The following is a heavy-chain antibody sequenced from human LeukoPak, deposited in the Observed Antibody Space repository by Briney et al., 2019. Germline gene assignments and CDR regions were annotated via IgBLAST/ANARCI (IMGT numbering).Heavy chain of an antibody. CDR2: INHSGST. D-gene: IGHD3-9*01. J-gene: IGHJ6*03. CDR1: GGSFSGYY. V-gene: IGHV4-34*01. CDR3: ARGFSYDILTGYRPNYYYYMDV. Sequence: SETLSLTCAVYGGSFSGYYWSWIRQPPGKGLEWIGEINHSGSTNYNPSLKSRVTISVDTSKNQFSLKLSSVTAADTAVYYCARGFSYDILTGYRPNYYYYMDVWGKGTTVTVSS.